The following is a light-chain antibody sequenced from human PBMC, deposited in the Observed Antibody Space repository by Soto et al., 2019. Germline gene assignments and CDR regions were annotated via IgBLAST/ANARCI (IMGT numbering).Light chain of an antibody. CDR1: QSVGGSH. V-gene: IGKV3-20*01. CDR3: QQYGGSPLVT. J-gene: IGKJ4*01. CDR2: DAS. Sequence: EIVLTQSPGTLSLSPGERATLSCRASQSVGGSHLAWYQQKPGQAPRLLIYDASSRATGIPDRFSGSGSGTDLTLTISRLEPEDFAVYYCQQYGGSPLVTFGGGTKVDIK.